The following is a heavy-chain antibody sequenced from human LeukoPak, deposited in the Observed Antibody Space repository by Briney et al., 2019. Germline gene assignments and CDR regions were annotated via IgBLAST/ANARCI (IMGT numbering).Heavy chain of an antibody. CDR1: GFTFEDYA. CDR3: AKDVEAYYGSGSYLEY. Sequence: GGSLRLSCAASGFTFEDYAMHWVRQVPGKGLEWVSGISWNSDKVDYADSVKGRFTISRDDAKNSLHLQMKSLRAEDTAFYYCAKDVEAYYGSGSYLEYWGQGTLVTVSS. CDR2: ISWNSDKV. J-gene: IGHJ4*02. D-gene: IGHD3-10*01. V-gene: IGHV3-9*01.